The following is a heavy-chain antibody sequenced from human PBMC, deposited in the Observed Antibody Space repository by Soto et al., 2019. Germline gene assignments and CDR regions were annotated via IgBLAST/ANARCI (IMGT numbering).Heavy chain of an antibody. CDR2: IIPIFGTA. V-gene: IGHV1-69*01. J-gene: IGHJ5*02. Sequence: QVQLVQSGAEVKKPGSSVKVSCKASGGTFSSYAISWVRQAPGQGLEWMGGIIPIFGTANYAQKFQGRVTITADEYTSTAYMELSSLRSEDTAVYYCARSRIVMGYSSSWYREDGWFDPWGQGTLVTVSS. CDR1: GGTFSSYA. D-gene: IGHD6-13*01. CDR3: ARSRIVMGYSSSWYREDGWFDP.